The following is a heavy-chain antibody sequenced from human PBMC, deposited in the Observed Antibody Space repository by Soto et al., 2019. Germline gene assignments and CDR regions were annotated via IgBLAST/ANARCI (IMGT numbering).Heavy chain of an antibody. CDR2: ISGSGGST. J-gene: IGHJ2*01. CDR1: GFTFSSYA. D-gene: IGHD6-19*01. CDR3: AKERNRSSGWYTAYWYFDL. V-gene: IGHV3-23*01. Sequence: ESGGGLVQPGGSLRLSCAASGFTFSSYAMSWVRQAPGKGLEWVSAISGSGGSTYYADSVKGRFTISRDNSKNTLYLQMNSLRAEDTAVYYCAKERNRSSGWYTAYWYFDLWGRGTLVTVSS.